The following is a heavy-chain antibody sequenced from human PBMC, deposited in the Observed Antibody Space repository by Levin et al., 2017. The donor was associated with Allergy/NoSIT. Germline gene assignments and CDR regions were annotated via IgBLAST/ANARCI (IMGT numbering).Heavy chain of an antibody. J-gene: IGHJ4*02. CDR1: GGSISNYY. Sequence: KASETLSLTCTVSGGSISNYYWSWIRQPPGKGLEWIGFIYYSGTTSYNPSLKSRLTISVDTSENQFSLKLSSVTAADTAVYYCARHAARYYFDYWGQGTLVTVSS. D-gene: IGHD6-6*01. CDR2: IYYSGTT. CDR3: ARHAARYYFDY. V-gene: IGHV4-59*08.